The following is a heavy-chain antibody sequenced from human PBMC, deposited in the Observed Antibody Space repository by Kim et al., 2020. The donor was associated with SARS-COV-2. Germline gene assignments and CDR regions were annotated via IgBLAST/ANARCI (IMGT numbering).Heavy chain of an antibody. CDR1: GFTFDDYA. V-gene: IGHV3-20*01. D-gene: IGHD2-8*01. CDR3: ARESFLPPDYPNGVLGIYDYDR. J-gene: IGHJ2*01. Sequence: GGSLRLSCAASGFTFDDYAMSWVRQAPGKGLEWVSGIYCNGGSKGYADSVKGRFTIPIDNAKNSLYLQMNSLRAEDTALYHCARESFLPPDYPNGVLGIYDYDRWGRGTL. CDR2: IYCNGGSK.